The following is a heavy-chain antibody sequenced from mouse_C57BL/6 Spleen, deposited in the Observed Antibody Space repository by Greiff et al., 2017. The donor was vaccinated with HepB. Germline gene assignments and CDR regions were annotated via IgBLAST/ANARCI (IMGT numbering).Heavy chain of an antibody. CDR2: IDPETGGT. J-gene: IGHJ4*01. CDR1: GYTFTDYE. Sequence: SGAELVRPGASVTLSCKASGYTFTDYEMHWVKQTPVHGLEWIGAIDPETGGTAYNQKFKGKAILTADKSSSTAYMELRSLTSEDSAVYYCTRSYYGSSFPYAMDYWGQGTSVTVSS. V-gene: IGHV1-15*01. CDR3: TRSYYGSSFPYAMDY. D-gene: IGHD1-1*01.